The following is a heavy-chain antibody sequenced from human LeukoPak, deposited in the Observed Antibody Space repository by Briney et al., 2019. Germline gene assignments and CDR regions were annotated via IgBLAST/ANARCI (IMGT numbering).Heavy chain of an antibody. CDR3: ARDIIVVVVADEDFYMDV. V-gene: IGHV3-21*01. D-gene: IGHD2-15*01. CDR1: GFTFSSYS. J-gene: IGHJ6*03. CDR2: ISSSSSYI. Sequence: GGSLRLSCAASGFTFSSYSMNWVRQAPGKGLEWVSSISSSSSYIYYADSVKGRFTISRDNAKNSLYLQMNGLRAEDTAVYYCARDIIVVVVADEDFYMDVWGKGTTVTVSS.